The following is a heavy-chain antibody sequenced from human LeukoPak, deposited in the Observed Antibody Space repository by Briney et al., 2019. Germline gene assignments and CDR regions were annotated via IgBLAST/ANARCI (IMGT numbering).Heavy chain of an antibody. D-gene: IGHD3-10*01. J-gene: IGHJ6*03. CDR1: GGSFSGYY. Sequence: SETLSLTCAVYGGSFSGYYWSWIRQPPGKGLEWIGEINHSGSTNYNPSLKSRVTISVDTSKNQFSLKLSSVTAADTAVYYCARRITMVRGVIISYYYYYMDVWGKGTTVTISS. V-gene: IGHV4-34*01. CDR3: ARRITMVRGVIISYYYYYMDV. CDR2: INHSGST.